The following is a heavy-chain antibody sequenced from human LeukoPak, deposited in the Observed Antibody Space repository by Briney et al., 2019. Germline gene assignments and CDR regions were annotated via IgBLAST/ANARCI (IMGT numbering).Heavy chain of an antibody. CDR1: GGSISSYY. D-gene: IGHD4-17*01. CDR3: ARDRDYGDAPFDY. V-gene: IGHV4-59*12. CDR2: IYYSGST. Sequence: PSETLSLTCTVSGGSISSYYWSWIRQPPGKGLEWIGYIYYSGSTNYNPSLKSRVTISVDTSKNQFSLKLSSVTAADTAVYYCARDRDYGDAPFDYWGQGTLVTVSS. J-gene: IGHJ4*02.